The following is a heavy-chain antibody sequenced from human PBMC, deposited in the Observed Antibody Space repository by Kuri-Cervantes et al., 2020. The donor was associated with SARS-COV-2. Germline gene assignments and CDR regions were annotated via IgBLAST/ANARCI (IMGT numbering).Heavy chain of an antibody. CDR2: IYWDDDK. V-gene: IGHV2-5*02. Sequence: SGPTLVTFTQTLTLNCTFFGFSLRTSGVGVGWIRHPPGKALEWLALIYWDDDKRYSPSLKSRLTITKDTSKNQVVLTMTNMDPVDTATYYCARIRLGGYKYYFDYWGQGTLVTVSS. CDR3: ARIRLGGYKYYFDY. CDR1: GFSLRTSGVG. D-gene: IGHD5-18*01. J-gene: IGHJ4*02.